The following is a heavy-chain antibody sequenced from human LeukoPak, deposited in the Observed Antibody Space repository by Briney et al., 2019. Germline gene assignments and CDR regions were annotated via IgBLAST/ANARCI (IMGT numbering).Heavy chain of an antibody. D-gene: IGHD5-12*01. CDR2: IYHSGST. CDR1: GGSISTYY. V-gene: IGHV4-59*01. J-gene: IGHJ4*02. Sequence: SETLSLTCTLSGGSISTYYWSWIRQPPGKGLEWIGYIYHSGSTNYNPSLKSRVTISVDTSKNQFSLKLSSVTAADTAVYYCARGRGHASPIGYLGPGGLVTVSS. CDR3: ARGRGHASPIGY.